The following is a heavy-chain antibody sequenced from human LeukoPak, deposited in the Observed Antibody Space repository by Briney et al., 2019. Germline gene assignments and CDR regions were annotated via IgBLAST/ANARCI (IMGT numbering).Heavy chain of an antibody. D-gene: IGHD2-21*01. Sequence: SQTLSLTCTVSGGSISGDYWSWIRQPPGKGLEWVAYIYYTGSTNYNPSLKSRVTISVDTSKNQFSLRLSSVTAADTAVYYCARLQGDSTAVFDYWGQGTLVSVSS. CDR1: GGSISGDY. V-gene: IGHV4-59*01. CDR3: ARLQGDSTAVFDY. CDR2: IYYTGST. J-gene: IGHJ4*02.